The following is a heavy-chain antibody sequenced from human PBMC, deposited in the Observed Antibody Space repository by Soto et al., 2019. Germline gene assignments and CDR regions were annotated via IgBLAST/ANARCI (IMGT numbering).Heavy chain of an antibody. Sequence: ASVKVSCKASGYSFTNYYMHWVRQAPGQGLEWMGTINAGGGYTTYAQRFQGRVTMTRDTSTSTVSMELSSLRYEDTALYYCTIGGAIVVVTALFDLWGQGTLVTVSS. CDR2: INAGGGYT. CDR1: GYSFTNYY. CDR3: TIGGAIVVVTALFDL. V-gene: IGHV1-46*03. D-gene: IGHD2-21*02. J-gene: IGHJ5*02.